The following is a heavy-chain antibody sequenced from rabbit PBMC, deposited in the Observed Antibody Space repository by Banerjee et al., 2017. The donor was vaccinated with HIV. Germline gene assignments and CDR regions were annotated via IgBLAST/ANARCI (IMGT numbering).Heavy chain of an antibody. CDR1: GFSFSSNYY. CDR2: IYTGNSGST. D-gene: IGHD8-1*01. J-gene: IGHJ4*01. CDR3: ARDTSTYGDGSYYNL. Sequence: QSLEESGGDLVKPGASLTLTCTASGFSFSSNYYMCWVRQAPGKGLEWIACIYTGNSGSTYYASWAKGRFTISKTSSTTVTLQVTSLTAADTATYFCARDTSTYGDGSYYNLWGPGTLVTVS. V-gene: IGHV1S40*01.